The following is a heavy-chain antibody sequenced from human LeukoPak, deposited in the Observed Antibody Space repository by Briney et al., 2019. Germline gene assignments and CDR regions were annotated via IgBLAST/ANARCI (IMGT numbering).Heavy chain of an antibody. V-gene: IGHV3-23*01. J-gene: IGHJ4*02. CDR3: AKTWGDMARGVISY. CDR2: ISGSGGST. D-gene: IGHD3-10*01. Sequence: PGGSLRLSCAASGFTFSSFAMSWVRQAPGKGLEWVSGISGSGGSTYYADSVRGRFTISRDNSKNTLYLQMNSLRAEDTAVYYCAKTWGDMARGVISYWGQGTLVTVSS. CDR1: GFTFSSFA.